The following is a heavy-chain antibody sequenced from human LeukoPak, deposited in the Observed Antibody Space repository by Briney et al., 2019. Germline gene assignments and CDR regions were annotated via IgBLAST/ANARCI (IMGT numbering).Heavy chain of an antibody. J-gene: IGHJ4*02. CDR1: GFTFTSSA. CDR2: IVVGSGNT. CDR3: AAVVLGEDCSSTSCQDPAFDY. V-gene: IGHV1-58*01. D-gene: IGHD2-2*01. Sequence: ASVKVSCKASGFTFTSSAVQWVRQARGQRLEWIGWIVVGSGNTNYAQKFQERVTITRDMSTSTAYMELSSLGSEDTAVYYCAAVVLGEDCSSTSCQDPAFDYWSQGTLVTVSS.